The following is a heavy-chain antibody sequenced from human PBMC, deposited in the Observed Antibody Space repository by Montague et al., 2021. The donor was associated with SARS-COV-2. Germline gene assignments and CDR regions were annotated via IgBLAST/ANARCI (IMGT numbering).Heavy chain of an antibody. Sequence: SLRLSCAASGFTFSNYDMNWVRQAPGKGPEWISYISTSAHTTSYAGSVKGRFTISRDNGKNSLYLKMNSLRVEDTAVYYCTRDYRSIVGDGLDIWGQGTKVTVSS. V-gene: IGHV3-48*03. CDR1: GFTFSNYD. CDR3: TRDYRSIVGDGLDI. CDR2: ISTSAHTT. J-gene: IGHJ3*02. D-gene: IGHD3-16*02.